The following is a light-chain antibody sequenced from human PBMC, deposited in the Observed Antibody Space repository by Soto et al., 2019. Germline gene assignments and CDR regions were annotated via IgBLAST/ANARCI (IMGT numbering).Light chain of an antibody. CDR3: QQYGGSPRT. Sequence: EIVFSQSPGTLSLSPGERATLSCRASQSVTSSSLAWYQQKPGQAPRLLIYGASSRATGIPDRFSGSGSGTDFTLTISRLEPEDFAVYYCQQYGGSPRTFGQGTKVDIK. V-gene: IGKV3-20*01. J-gene: IGKJ1*01. CDR2: GAS. CDR1: QSVTSSS.